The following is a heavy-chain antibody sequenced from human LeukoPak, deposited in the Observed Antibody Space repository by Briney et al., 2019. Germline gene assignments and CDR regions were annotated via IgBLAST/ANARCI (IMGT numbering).Heavy chain of an antibody. V-gene: IGHV4-39*02. CDR1: GDSISTSNSY. Sequence: SETLSLTCTVSGDSISTSNSYWGWIRQPPGKGLEWIGSIYYSGNTYYNASLKSRVTISVDTSKNQFSLKLTSVTAADTAVYYCARDHGSGWGGGWFDPWGQGTLVTVSS. D-gene: IGHD6-19*01. CDR3: ARDHGSGWGGGWFDP. CDR2: IYYSGNT. J-gene: IGHJ5*02.